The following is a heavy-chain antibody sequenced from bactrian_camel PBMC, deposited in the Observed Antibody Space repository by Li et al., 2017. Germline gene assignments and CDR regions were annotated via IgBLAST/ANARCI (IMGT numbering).Heavy chain of an antibody. D-gene: IGHD3*01. Sequence: HVQLVESGGGSVQAGGSLTLSCTASESTYRSICMAWFRQAPGSQRETVATVDSNGVTKVAGSVKGRFTISRDDSKDTLYLQMSNLKIEDTAVYYCALGSSRQATMTARGQGTQVTVS. V-gene: IGHV3S53*01. J-gene: IGHJ4*01. CDR1: ESTYRSIC. CDR2: VDSNGVT.